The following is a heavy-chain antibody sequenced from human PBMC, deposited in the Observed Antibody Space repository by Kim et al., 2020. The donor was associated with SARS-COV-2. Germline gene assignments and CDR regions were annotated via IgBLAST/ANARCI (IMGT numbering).Heavy chain of an antibody. CDR3: ARDLKEWLRSPHGMDV. J-gene: IGHJ6*02. Sequence: ASVKVSCKASGYTFTSYYMHWVRQAPGQGLEWMGIINPSGGSTSYAQKFQGRVTMTRDTSTSTVYMELSSLRSEDTAVYYCARDLKEWLRSPHGMDVWGQGTTVTVSS. CDR2: INPSGGST. CDR1: GYTFTSYY. V-gene: IGHV1-46*01. D-gene: IGHD5-12*01.